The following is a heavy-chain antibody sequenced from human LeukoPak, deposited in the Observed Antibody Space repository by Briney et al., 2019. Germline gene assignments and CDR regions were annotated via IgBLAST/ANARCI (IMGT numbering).Heavy chain of an antibody. CDR3: ASSGPYYGSGSVDY. Sequence: SETLSLTCAVYGGSFSGYYWSWSRQPPGKGLEWIGEINHSGSTNYNPSLKSRVTISVDTSKNQFSLKLSSVTAADTAVYYCASSGPYYGSGSVDYWGQGTLVTVSS. D-gene: IGHD3-10*01. J-gene: IGHJ4*02. V-gene: IGHV4-34*01. CDR1: GGSFSGYY. CDR2: INHSGST.